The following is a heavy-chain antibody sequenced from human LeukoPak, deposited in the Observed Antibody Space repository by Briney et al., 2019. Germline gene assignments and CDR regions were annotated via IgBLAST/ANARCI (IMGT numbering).Heavy chain of an antibody. V-gene: IGHV3-23*01. CDR1: GFTFSSYA. J-gene: IGHJ4*02. D-gene: IGHD6-19*01. CDR2: IGGSGGST. CDR3: AKDIPGYSSGWYVSLPGY. Sequence: GGSLRLSCAASGFTFSSYAMSWVRQAPGKGLEWVSAIGGSGGSTYYADSVKGRFTISRDNSKNTLYLQMNSLRAEDTAVYYCAKDIPGYSSGWYVSLPGYWGQGTLVTVSS.